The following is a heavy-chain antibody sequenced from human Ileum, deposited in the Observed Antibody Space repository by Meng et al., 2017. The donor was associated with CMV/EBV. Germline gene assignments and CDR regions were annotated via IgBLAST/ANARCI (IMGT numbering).Heavy chain of an antibody. CDR3: ARMANWNYGYHYGMDV. D-gene: IGHD1-7*01. J-gene: IGHJ6*02. Sequence: GGSLRLSCTVSGFPVSTNYVSWVRQAPGRGLEWVSAIYAGGSTYYVDSVKGRFTISRDTAKNTVYLQMNSLRAEDTAVYYCARMANWNYGYHYGMDVWGQGTTVTVSS. V-gene: IGHV3-66*02. CDR1: GFPVSTNY. CDR2: IYAGGST.